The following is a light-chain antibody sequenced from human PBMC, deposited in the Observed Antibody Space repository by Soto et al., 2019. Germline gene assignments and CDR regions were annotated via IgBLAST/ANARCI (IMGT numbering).Light chain of an antibody. CDR1: SSDVGGYNY. V-gene: IGLV2-14*01. CDR2: GVT. Sequence: QPALTQPASVSGSPGQSITISCTGTSSDVGGYNYVSWYQQHPGKAPKLMIYGVTNRPSGVSSRFSGSRSGNTASLTISGLQAEDEAEYFCNSYTSSSTFVFGTGTKLTVL. CDR3: NSYTSSSTFV. J-gene: IGLJ1*01.